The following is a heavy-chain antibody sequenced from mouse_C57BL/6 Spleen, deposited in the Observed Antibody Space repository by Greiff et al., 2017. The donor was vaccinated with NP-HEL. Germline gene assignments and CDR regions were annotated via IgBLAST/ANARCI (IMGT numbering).Heavy chain of an antibody. Sequence: QVQLQQPGAELVRPGSSVKLSCKASGYTFTSYWMHWVKQRPIQGLEWIGNIDPSDSETHYTQKFKDKATLTVDKSSSTAYMQLSSLTSEDSAVYYCARSGYDYGYYYAMDYWGQGTSVTVSS. J-gene: IGHJ4*01. CDR2: IDPSDSET. V-gene: IGHV1-52*01. CDR3: ARSGYDYGYYYAMDY. CDR1: GYTFTSYW. D-gene: IGHD2-4*01.